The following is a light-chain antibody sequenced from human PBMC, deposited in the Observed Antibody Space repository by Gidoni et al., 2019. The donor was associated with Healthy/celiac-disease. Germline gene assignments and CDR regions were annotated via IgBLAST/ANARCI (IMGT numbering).Light chain of an antibody. CDR2: GAS. Sequence: ELVFTQSPGPLSLSPGERATLPCRARQSVSSRYLAWYPQKPGQAPRPIIYGASNRATGIPDRLSGSGSGTDFTRTISRLEPEDFAVYYCQQWTFXQXTKVEIK. CDR1: QSVSSRY. V-gene: IGKV3-20*01. CDR3: QQWT. J-gene: IGKJ1*01.